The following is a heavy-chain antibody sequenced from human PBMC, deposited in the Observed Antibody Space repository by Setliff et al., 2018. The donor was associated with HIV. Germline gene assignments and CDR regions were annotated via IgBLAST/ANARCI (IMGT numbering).Heavy chain of an antibody. D-gene: IGHD5-18*01. CDR1: GASISSSSYY. J-gene: IGHJ4*02. CDR2: TYHSGST. V-gene: IGHV4-39*01. Sequence: SETLSLTCAVSGASISSSSYYWGWIRQPPGKGLEWIGSTYHSGSTYYNPSLKSRVTISVDTSKNQFSLKLSSVTAADTAVYYCARQRTQQLRLTLWDYWGQGVLVTVSS. CDR3: ARQRTQQLRLTLWDY.